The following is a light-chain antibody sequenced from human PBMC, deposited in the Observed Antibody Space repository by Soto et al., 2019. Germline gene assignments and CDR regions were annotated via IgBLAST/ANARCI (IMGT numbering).Light chain of an antibody. J-gene: IGLJ2*01. Sequence: QSALTQPASVSGSPGQWITISCTGTSSDIGNFVSWYRQHPGKAPKLMIYDVSSRPSGISHRFSGSKAGRTASLSISGLQADDEADYYCCIYTGTGTLIFGGGTKLTVL. CDR2: DVS. V-gene: IGLV2-14*01. CDR1: SSDIGNF. CDR3: CIYTGTGTLI.